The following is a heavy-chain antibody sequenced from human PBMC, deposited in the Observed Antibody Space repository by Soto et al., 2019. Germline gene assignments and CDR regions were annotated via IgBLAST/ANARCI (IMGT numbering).Heavy chain of an antibody. CDR1: GYTFSSYR. Sequence: QVQLVQSGSEVKKPGASVKASCKSSGYTFSSYRITWVRQAPGQGLEWMGWGSPYNGDTNYAQQFQGRLTMTTDTSTNTAYMELGSLRSDDTAVYYCARSSQEYCSSDNCYYYGLDVWGKGTTVTVSS. D-gene: IGHD2-2*01. CDR3: ARSSQEYCSSDNCYYYGLDV. CDR2: GSPYNGDT. V-gene: IGHV1-18*04. J-gene: IGHJ6*04.